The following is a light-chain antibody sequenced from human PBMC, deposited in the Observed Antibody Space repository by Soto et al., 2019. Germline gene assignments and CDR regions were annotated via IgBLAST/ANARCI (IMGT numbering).Light chain of an antibody. Sequence: EVVMTQSPATLSVSAGERATVSCRASQIVSSNLAWYQQKPGQAPRLLIYGASSRATGIPDRFSGSASGTDFTPTISRLEPEDFAVYYCQPYRTFGQGTKV. J-gene: IGKJ1*01. CDR1: QIVSSN. CDR3: QPYRT. CDR2: GAS. V-gene: IGKV3-20*01.